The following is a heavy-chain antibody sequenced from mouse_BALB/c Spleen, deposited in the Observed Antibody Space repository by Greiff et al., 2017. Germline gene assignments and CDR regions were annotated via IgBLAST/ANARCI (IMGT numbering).Heavy chain of an antibody. V-gene: IGHV1-69*02. Sequence: VQLHQSGAELVKPGASVKLSCKASGYTFTSYWMHWVKQRPGQGLEWIGEIDPSDSYTNYNQKFKGKATLTVDKSSSTAYMQLSSLTSEDSAVYYCARLGNFYAMDYWGQGTSVTVSS. D-gene: IGHD2-1*01. CDR1: GYTFTSYW. CDR2: IDPSDSYT. CDR3: ARLGNFYAMDY. J-gene: IGHJ4*01.